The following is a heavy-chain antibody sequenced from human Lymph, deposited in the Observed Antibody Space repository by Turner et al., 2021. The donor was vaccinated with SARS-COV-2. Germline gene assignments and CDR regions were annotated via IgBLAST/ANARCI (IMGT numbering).Heavy chain of an antibody. V-gene: IGHV1-2*02. CDR3: ARDTRGDYSYYYDGMDV. CDR1: GYIFTGYY. D-gene: IGHD4-17*01. J-gene: IGHJ6*02. CDR2: INPNSGGT. Sequence: QVHLVQSGAEVKRPGASVKVSCKASGYIFTGYYMHWVRQAPGQGLGWMGWINPNSGGTNYAQKFQGRVTMTRDTSISTAYMEVSRLRSDDTAVYYCARDTRGDYSYYYDGMDVWGQGTTVTVSS.